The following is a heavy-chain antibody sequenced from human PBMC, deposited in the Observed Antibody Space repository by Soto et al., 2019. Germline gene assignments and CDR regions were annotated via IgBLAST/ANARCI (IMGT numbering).Heavy chain of an antibody. V-gene: IGHV4-28*01. D-gene: IGHD3-22*01. CDR2: IYYSGST. J-gene: IGHJ3*02. CDR3: ARTQYYYDSSGYYLGAFDI. Sequence: SETLSLTCAVSGYSISSSNWWGWIRQPPGKGLEWIGYIYYSGSTYHNPSLKSRVTMSVDTSKNQFSLKLSSVTAVDTAVYYCARTQYYYDSSGYYLGAFDIWGQGTMVTVS. CDR1: GYSISSSNW.